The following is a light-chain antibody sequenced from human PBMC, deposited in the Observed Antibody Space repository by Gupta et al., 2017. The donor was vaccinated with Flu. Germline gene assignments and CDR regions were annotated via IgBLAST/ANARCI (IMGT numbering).Light chain of an antibody. CDR2: YDD. CDR3: AAWDDNLNGQV. J-gene: IGLJ3*02. V-gene: IGLV1-36*01. CDR1: SSNIGNNA. Sequence: RVTISCSGSSSNIGNNAVNWYQQLPGKAPKLLIYYDDLRPSGISDRFSGAKSGASASLAISGLQAEDEAVYYCAAWDDNLNGQVFGGGTKVTVL.